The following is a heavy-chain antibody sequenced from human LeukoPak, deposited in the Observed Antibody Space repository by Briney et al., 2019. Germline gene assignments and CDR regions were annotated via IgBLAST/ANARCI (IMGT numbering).Heavy chain of an antibody. D-gene: IGHD3-3*01. V-gene: IGHV4-38-2*01. CDR3: ARGYDLWSGYLDY. CDR2: FYHTGVT. Sequence: PSETLSLTCAVSGYSISSNHYWGWIRPPPGKGLEWIGSFYHTGVTYFNPSLQSRVTISVDTSNNQFSLKLSSVTAADTAVYYCARGYDLWSGYLDYWGQGTLVTVSS. J-gene: IGHJ4*02. CDR1: GYSISSNHY.